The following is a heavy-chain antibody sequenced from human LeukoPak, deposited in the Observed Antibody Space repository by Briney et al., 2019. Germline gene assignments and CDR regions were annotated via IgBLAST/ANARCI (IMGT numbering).Heavy chain of an antibody. CDR3: AKGKVSGYDRGYFDY. V-gene: IGHV3-23*01. Sequence: RPGGSLRLSCAASGFTFSSYAMSWVRQAPGKGLEWVSVISGSGSRTYYADSVKGRFTISRDNSKNTLYLQMNSLRAGDTAVYYCAKGKVSGYDRGYFDYWGQGTLVTVSS. CDR2: ISGSGSRT. CDR1: GFTFSSYA. J-gene: IGHJ4*02. D-gene: IGHD3-3*01.